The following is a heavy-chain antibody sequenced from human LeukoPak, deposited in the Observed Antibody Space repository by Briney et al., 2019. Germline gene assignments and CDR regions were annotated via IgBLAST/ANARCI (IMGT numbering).Heavy chain of an antibody. CDR2: ISSSSSYI. CDR1: GFTFSTYS. Sequence: GGSLRLSCAASGFTFSTYSMNWVRQAPGKGLEWVSCISSSSSYIYYADSVKGRFTISRDNAKNSLYLQMNSLRVEDTAVYYCARPLGPLSSAAAYWGQGLLVTVSS. CDR3: ARPLGPLSSAAAY. J-gene: IGHJ4*02. V-gene: IGHV3-21*01. D-gene: IGHD3-16*02.